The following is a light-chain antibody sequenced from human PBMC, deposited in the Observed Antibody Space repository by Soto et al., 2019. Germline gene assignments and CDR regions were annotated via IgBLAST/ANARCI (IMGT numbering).Light chain of an antibody. J-gene: IGKJ3*01. CDR1: QGTSNY. Sequence: DIQMTQSPSSLSASVGDRVTITCRASQGTSNYVAWYQQKPGKVPKLLIYAASTLQSGVPSRFSGSGSGTDVTLTISSLQPEDVATYYCQKYNSAPRTFGPGIKVDIK. CDR2: AAS. CDR3: QKYNSAPRT. V-gene: IGKV1-27*01.